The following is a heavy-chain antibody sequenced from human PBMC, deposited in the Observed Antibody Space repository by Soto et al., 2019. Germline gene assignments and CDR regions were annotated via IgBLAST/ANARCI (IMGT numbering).Heavy chain of an antibody. CDR2: IIPILGIA. D-gene: IGHD1-26*01. J-gene: IGHJ6*03. CDR1: GYTFTSYG. V-gene: IGHV1-69*04. CDR3: AKSALIREYYYYMDV. Sequence: ASVKVSCKASGYTFTSYGINWVRQAPGQGLEWMGRIIPILGIANYAQKFQGRVTITADKSTSTAYMELSSLRSEDTAVYYCAKSALIREYYYYMDVWGKGTTVTVSS.